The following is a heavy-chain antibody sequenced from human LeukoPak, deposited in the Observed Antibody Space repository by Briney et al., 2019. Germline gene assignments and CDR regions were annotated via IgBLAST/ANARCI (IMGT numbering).Heavy chain of an antibody. CDR1: GYTFTGYY. CDR3: ARENDFWSGFDY. CDR2: INPNSGGT. D-gene: IGHD3-3*01. Sequence: ASVKVSCKASGYTFTGYYMHWVRQAAGQGLEWMGWINPNSGGTNYAQKFQGRVTMTRDTSISTAYMELSRLRSDDTAVYYCARENDFWSGFDYWGQGTLVTVSS. V-gene: IGHV1-2*02. J-gene: IGHJ4*02.